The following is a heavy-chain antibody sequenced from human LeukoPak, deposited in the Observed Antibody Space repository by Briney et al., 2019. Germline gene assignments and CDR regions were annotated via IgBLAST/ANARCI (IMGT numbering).Heavy chain of an antibody. V-gene: IGHV3-43*02. Sequence: GGSLRLSCAASGFTFDDYAMHWVRQAPGKGLEWVSPVSGDGGSTYYADSVKGRFTISRDNSKNSLYLQMNSLRTEDTALYYCAKARYDILTGYYNWFDPWGQGTLVTVSS. D-gene: IGHD3-9*01. CDR3: AKARYDILTGYYNWFDP. CDR1: GFTFDDYA. CDR2: VSGDGGST. J-gene: IGHJ5*02.